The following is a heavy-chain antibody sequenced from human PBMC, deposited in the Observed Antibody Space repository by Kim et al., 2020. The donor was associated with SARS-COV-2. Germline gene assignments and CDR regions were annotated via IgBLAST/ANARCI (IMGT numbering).Heavy chain of an antibody. CDR1: GYTFTSYY. Sequence: ASVKVSCKASGYTFTSYYMHWVRQAPGQGLEWMGIINPSGGSTSYAQKFQGRVTMTRDTSTSTVYMELSSLRSEDTAVYYCARDWPSGYDILTGYYIPSGYFQHWGQGTLVTVSS. D-gene: IGHD3-9*01. J-gene: IGHJ1*01. V-gene: IGHV1-46*01. CDR3: ARDWPSGYDILTGYYIPSGYFQH. CDR2: INPSGGST.